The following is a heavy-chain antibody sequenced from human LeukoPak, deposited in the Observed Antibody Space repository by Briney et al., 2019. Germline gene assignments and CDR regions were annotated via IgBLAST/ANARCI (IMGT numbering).Heavy chain of an antibody. J-gene: IGHJ3*02. CDR2: IIGSGGRT. V-gene: IGHV3-23*01. D-gene: IGHD3-3*02. Sequence: PSGGSPRLSCAASGFIFSSYAMSWVRQAPGKGLEWVSVIIGSGGRTYYADSLKGRFTISRDNSKNTLYLQMNSLRAEDTAVYYCAKGRSIISDALDIWGQGTMVTVSS. CDR1: GFIFSSYA. CDR3: AKGRSIISDALDI.